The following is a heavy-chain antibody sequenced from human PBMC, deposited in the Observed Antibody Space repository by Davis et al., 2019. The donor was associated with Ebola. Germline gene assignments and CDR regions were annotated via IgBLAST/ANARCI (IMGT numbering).Heavy chain of an antibody. CDR3: ARIRATYYYYGMDV. CDR2: IDWDDDK. V-gene: IGHV2-70*11. J-gene: IGHJ6*02. CDR1: GFSLSTSGMC. Sequence: SGPTLVKPTQTLTLTCTFSGFSLSTSGMCVSWIRQPPGKALEWLARIDWDDDKYYSTSLKTRLTISKDTSKNQVVLTMTNMDPVDTATYDCARIRATYYYYGMDVWGQGTTVTVSS.